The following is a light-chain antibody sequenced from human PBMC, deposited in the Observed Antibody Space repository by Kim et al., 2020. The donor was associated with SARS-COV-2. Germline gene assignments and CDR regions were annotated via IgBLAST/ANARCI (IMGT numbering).Light chain of an antibody. Sequence: SYELAQPPSVSVSPGKTARVSCGGNSIGTKSVHWYQQKSGQAPVLVIYYDSDRPSGIPERFSGSNSGNTATLTISRVEAGDEADYYCQVWDSSGDHRVVFGGGTQLTVL. V-gene: IGLV3-21*04. CDR1: SIGTKS. J-gene: IGLJ2*01. CDR2: YDS. CDR3: QVWDSSGDHRVV.